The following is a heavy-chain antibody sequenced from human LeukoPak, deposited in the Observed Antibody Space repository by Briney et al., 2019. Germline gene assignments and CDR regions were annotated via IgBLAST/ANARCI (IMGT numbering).Heavy chain of an antibody. D-gene: IGHD3-3*01. CDR1: GGSISSSSYY. CDR2: IYYSGST. CDR3: ARFWGYYDEPYYFDY. Sequence: SETLSLTCTVSGGSISSSSYYWGWIRQPPGKGLEWIGSIYYSGSTYYNPSLKSRVTISVDTSKNQFSLKLSSVTAADTAVYYCARFWGYYDEPYYFDYWGQGTLVTVSS. J-gene: IGHJ4*02. V-gene: IGHV4-39*07.